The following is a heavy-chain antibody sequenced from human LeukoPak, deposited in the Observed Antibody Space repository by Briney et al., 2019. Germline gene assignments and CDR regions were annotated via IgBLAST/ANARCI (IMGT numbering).Heavy chain of an antibody. V-gene: IGHV3-11*01. CDR3: ARSIGLTGGGVDV. D-gene: IGHD3-9*01. CDR2: ITNGGSTI. J-gene: IGHJ6*02. Sequence: KAGGSLRLSCAASGFTLSDYNMNWVRQAPGKGLEWVSYITNGGSTIHHADSVKGRFTISRDNAKKTLYLQMNSLRAEDTAVYYCARSIGLTGGGVDVWGQGTTVTVSS. CDR1: GFTLSDYN.